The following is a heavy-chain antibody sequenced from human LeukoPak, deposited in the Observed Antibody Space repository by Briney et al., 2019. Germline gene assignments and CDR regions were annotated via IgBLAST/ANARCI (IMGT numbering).Heavy chain of an antibody. V-gene: IGHV4-34*01. Sequence: SETLSLTCAVYGGSFSGYYWSWIRQPPGKGLEWIGEINHSGSTNYNPSLKSRVTISVDTSKNQFSLKLSSVTAADTAVYYCARGGPIAARTGLFDYWGQGTLVIVSS. CDR1: GGSFSGYY. J-gene: IGHJ4*02. CDR2: INHSGST. D-gene: IGHD6-6*01. CDR3: ARGGPIAARTGLFDY.